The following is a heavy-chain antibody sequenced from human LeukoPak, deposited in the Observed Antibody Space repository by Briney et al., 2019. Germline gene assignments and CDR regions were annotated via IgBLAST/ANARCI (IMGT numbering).Heavy chain of an antibody. V-gene: IGHV3-48*02. CDR3: ARDPSSNRYNWFDP. CDR1: GFIFSSYS. J-gene: IGHJ5*02. Sequence: GGSLRLSCAASGFIFSSYSMNWVRQAPGKGLEWVSYISNSGSTIYYADSVQGRFTISRDNAKNSPYLQMDSLRDEDTAVYYSARDPSSNRYNWFDPWGQGTLVTVSS. CDR2: ISNSGSTI. D-gene: IGHD1-14*01.